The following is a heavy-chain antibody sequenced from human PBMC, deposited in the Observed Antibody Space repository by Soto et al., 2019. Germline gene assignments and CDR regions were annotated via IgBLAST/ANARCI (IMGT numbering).Heavy chain of an antibody. Sequence: TSETLSLTCTVSGGYISSSSYYCGWIRQPPGKGLEWIGSIYYSGSTYYNPSLKSRVTISVDTSKNQFSLKLSSVTAADTAVYYCARAGYSSTSLYWFDPWGQGTLVTVSS. CDR2: IYYSGST. CDR3: ARAGYSSTSLYWFDP. J-gene: IGHJ5*02. CDR1: GGYISSSSYY. V-gene: IGHV4-39*01. D-gene: IGHD6-13*01.